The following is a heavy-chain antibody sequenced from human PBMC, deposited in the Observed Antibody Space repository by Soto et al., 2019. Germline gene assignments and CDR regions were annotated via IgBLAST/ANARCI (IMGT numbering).Heavy chain of an antibody. Sequence: QVQLQESGPGLVKPSETLSLTCTVSGGSISSSNFFWGWIRQPPGKGLEWIGSGLEWIGIICYSGRTYYNPSLKSRVTISEDTSKNHFSLRLTSVTAADTAVYYCARHPEYSLVSSGYGYFDYWGQGTLVTVSS. D-gene: IGHD3-22*01. CDR1: GGSISSSNFF. J-gene: IGHJ4*02. CDR2: ICYSGRT. CDR3: ARHPEYSLVSSGYGYFDY. V-gene: IGHV4-39*01.